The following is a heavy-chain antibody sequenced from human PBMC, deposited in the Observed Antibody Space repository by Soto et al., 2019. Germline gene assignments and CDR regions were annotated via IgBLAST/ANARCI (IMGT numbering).Heavy chain of an antibody. CDR3: ATTGEGVCSGGSCLPEYNV. J-gene: IGHJ6*04. D-gene: IGHD2-15*01. CDR2: INHSGST. Sequence: SETLSLTCAVYGGSFSGYYWSWIRQPPGKGLEWIGEINHSGSTNYNPSLKSRVTISVDTSKNQFSLKLSSVTAADTAVYYCATTGEGVCSGGSCLPEYNVWGKGTTVTVSS. V-gene: IGHV4-34*01. CDR1: GGSFSGYY.